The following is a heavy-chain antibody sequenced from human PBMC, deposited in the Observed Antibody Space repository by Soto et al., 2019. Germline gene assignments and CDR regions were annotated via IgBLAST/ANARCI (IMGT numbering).Heavy chain of an antibody. J-gene: IGHJ6*02. D-gene: IGHD4-4*01. CDR2: IYYSGST. V-gene: IGHV4-61*01. CDR3: AREASPTAGMDV. Sequence: QVQLQESGPGLVKPSETLSLTCTVSGGSVSSGRNYWNWIRQPPGKGLEWIAYIYYSGSTNFNPALERRVTISVDTPNNQISQKLTSVTAAATAVYYCAREASPTAGMDVWGPGTTVTVSS. CDR1: GGSVSSGRNY.